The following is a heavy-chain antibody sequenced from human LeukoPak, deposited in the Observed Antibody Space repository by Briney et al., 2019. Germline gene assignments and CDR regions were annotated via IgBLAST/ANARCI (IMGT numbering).Heavy chain of an antibody. CDR2: INPSGGST. J-gene: IGHJ4*02. CDR1: GYTFTSYY. CDR3: ARDSGDFWSGYYTSYYFDY. D-gene: IGHD3-3*01. Sequence: ASVKVSCTASGYTFTSYYMHWVRQAPGQGLEWMGIINPSGGSTSYAQKFQGRVTMTRDTSTSTVYMELSSLRSEDTAVYYCARDSGDFWSGYYTSYYFDYWGQGTLVTVSS. V-gene: IGHV1-46*01.